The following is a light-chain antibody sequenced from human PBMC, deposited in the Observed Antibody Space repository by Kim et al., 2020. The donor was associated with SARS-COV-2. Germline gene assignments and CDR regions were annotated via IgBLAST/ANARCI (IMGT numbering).Light chain of an antibody. CDR3: QQSSNWLT. Sequence: EIVLTQSPVTLSLSPGERATLSCRASQSVSSYLAWYQQKPGQAPRLLIYDASNRATGIPARFSGSGSGTDFTHTISSLEPEDFAVYYCQQSSNWLTFGGGTKVDIK. V-gene: IGKV3-11*01. CDR1: QSVSSY. J-gene: IGKJ4*01. CDR2: DAS.